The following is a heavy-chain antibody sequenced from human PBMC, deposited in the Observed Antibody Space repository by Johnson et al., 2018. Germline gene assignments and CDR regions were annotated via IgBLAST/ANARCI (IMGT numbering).Heavy chain of an antibody. CDR1: GFTFDDYD. J-gene: IGHJ6*03. D-gene: IGHD5-24*01. V-gene: IGHV3-9*01. CDR2: ISRHSDRI. CDR3: ASLRVREYMDV. Sequence: VQSGRSLRLSCAASGFTFDDYDMHWVRQAPGKGLEWVSGISRHSDRIGYADSVKGRFTISRDNAKSSLLYLQMNSLRAEDTALYYCASLRVREYMDVWGKGTTVTVSS.